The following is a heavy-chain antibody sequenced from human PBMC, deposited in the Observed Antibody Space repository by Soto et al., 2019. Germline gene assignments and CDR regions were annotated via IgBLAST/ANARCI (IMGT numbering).Heavy chain of an antibody. CDR1: GYNFNTNW. J-gene: IGHJ5*02. CDR2: IFPSDSDI. V-gene: IGHV5-51*01. Sequence: GESLKISCKGSGYNFNTNWIGWVRQMPGKGLVWMGVIFPSDSDIRYSPSLQGQVTISADKSISTTYLQWRSLTASDTAMYYCARVFGSGWSGFDPWGQGTLVTVSS. D-gene: IGHD6-19*01. CDR3: ARVFGSGWSGFDP.